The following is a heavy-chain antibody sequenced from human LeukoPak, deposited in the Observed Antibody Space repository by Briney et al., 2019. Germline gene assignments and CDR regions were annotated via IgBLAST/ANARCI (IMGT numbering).Heavy chain of an antibody. D-gene: IGHD6-13*01. Sequence: ASVKVSCKASGYTFTGYYMRWVRQAPGQGLEWIGWINPNSGGTNYAQKFQGRVTMTRDTSISTAYMELSRLRSDDTAVYYCARLSGIAAAVGYWGQGTLVTVSS. V-gene: IGHV1-2*02. J-gene: IGHJ4*02. CDR3: ARLSGIAAAVGY. CDR1: GYTFTGYY. CDR2: INPNSGGT.